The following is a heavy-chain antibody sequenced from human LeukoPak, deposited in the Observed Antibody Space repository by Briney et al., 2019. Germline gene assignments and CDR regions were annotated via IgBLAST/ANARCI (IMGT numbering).Heavy chain of an antibody. D-gene: IGHD3-16*02. CDR3: ARDRGIYQWNFGAISSSYFYAMDV. CDR2: VSYDGGSK. V-gene: IGHV3-30-3*01. CDR1: GFTFSSYA. J-gene: IGHJ6*02. Sequence: PGGSLRLSCAASGFTFSSYAIHWVRQTPGKGLEWVAVVSYDGGSKYYADSVKGRFTISRDNSKNTLYLQMNSLRAEDTAVYYCARDRGIYQWNFGAISSSYFYAMDVWGQGTTVTVSS.